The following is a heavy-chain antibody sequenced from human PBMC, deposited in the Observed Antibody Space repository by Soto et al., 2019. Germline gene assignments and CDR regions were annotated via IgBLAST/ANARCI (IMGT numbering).Heavy chain of an antibody. J-gene: IGHJ6*02. D-gene: IGHD3-22*01. CDR1: GFTFSGSA. V-gene: IGHV3-73*01. Sequence: PGGSLRLSCAASGFTFSGSAMHWVRQASGKGLEWVGRIRSKANSYATAYAASVKGRFTISRDDSKNTAYLQMNSLKTEDTAVYYCTSYTDSSGYYYYYGMDVWGQGTKVTVSS. CDR2: IRSKANSYAT. CDR3: TSYTDSSGYYYYYGMDV.